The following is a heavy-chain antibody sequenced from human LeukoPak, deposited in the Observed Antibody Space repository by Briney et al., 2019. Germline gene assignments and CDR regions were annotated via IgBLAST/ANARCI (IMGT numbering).Heavy chain of an antibody. Sequence: GGSLRLSCAASGFTFSSYAMSWVRQAPGKGLEWVSAITSSDGGTHYAASVKGRFTISRDNSKNTLYLQMNSLRAEDTAVYYCARGGDTLSYSSGWSDYCYYGMDVWGQGTTVTVSS. CDR3: ARGGDTLSYSSGWSDYCYYGMDV. CDR2: ITSSDGGT. CDR1: GFTFSSYA. J-gene: IGHJ6*02. D-gene: IGHD6-19*01. V-gene: IGHV3-23*01.